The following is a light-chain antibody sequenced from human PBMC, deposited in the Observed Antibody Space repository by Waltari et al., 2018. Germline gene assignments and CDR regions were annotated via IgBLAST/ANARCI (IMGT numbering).Light chain of an antibody. J-gene: IGLJ1*01. CDR2: NDN. CDR1: GSATVSNN. V-gene: IGLV1-44*01. Sequence: QSMLTQPPSASGTPGQRVTISCSGSGSATVSNNVLWYQQFPGTAPKLLIYNDNQRPSGVPDRFSASKSGTSSSLAISGLQSEDEADYHCAAWDDSLGANVFGTGTRVTVL. CDR3: AAWDDSLGANV.